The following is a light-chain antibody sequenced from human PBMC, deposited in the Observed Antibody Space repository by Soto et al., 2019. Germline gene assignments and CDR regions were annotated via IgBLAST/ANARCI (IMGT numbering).Light chain of an antibody. CDR1: QSINNF. CDR2: SAT. V-gene: IGKV1-39*01. CDR3: QQSYMDPIT. Sequence: DIQMTQSASSLTASLGDRVTITCRACQSINNFLNLYQQKPGQAPKLLMYSATTLLGGVPSRFSGSGSGTDFSLTISSLQPEDFATYFCQQSYMDPITFGQGARLEI. J-gene: IGKJ5*01.